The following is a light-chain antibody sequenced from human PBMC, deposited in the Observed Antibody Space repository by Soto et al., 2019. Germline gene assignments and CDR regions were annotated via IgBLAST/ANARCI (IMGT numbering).Light chain of an antibody. V-gene: IGKV3-20*01. J-gene: IGKJ1*01. CDR3: QQYISLWT. Sequence: EILLTQSPGTLYLSPGERATLSCRTSQSVSNNYLAWYQQKPGQAPRLLIYGASSRATGIPDRFSGSGSETDFTLSISRLEPEDFAVYYCQQYISLWTFGQGTNVDIK. CDR1: QSVSNNY. CDR2: GAS.